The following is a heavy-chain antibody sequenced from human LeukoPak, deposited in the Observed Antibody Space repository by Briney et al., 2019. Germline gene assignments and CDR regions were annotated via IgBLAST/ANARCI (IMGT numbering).Heavy chain of an antibody. V-gene: IGHV3-74*01. J-gene: IGHJ5*02. CDR1: GFTFSSYW. Sequence: GGSLRLSCAASGFTFSSYWMHWVRQAPGKGLVWVSRINRDGSSTSYADSVKGRFTISRDNAKNTLYLQMNSLRAEDTAVYYCGREAVTAASWFDPWGQGTLVTVSS. CDR3: GREAVTAASWFDP. CDR2: INRDGSST. D-gene: IGHD2-2*01.